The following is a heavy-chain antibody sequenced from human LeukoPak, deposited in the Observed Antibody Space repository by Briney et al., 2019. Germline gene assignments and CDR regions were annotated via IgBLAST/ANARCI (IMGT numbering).Heavy chain of an antibody. D-gene: IGHD2-2*01. Sequence: ASVKVSCKASGYTFTSYDINWVRQATGQGLEWMGWMNSNSGNTGYAQKFQGRVTMTRNTSISTAYMGLSSLRSEDTAVYYCARFGVSSTSWWSGSVHYGMDVWGQGTTVTVSS. J-gene: IGHJ6*02. CDR3: ARFGVSSTSWWSGSVHYGMDV. CDR1: GYTFTSYD. V-gene: IGHV1-8*01. CDR2: MNSNSGNT.